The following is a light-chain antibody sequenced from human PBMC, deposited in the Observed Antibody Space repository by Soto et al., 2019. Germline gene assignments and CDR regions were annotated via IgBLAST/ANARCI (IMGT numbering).Light chain of an antibody. J-gene: IGKJ1*01. CDR2: DAS. V-gene: IGKV3-20*01. CDR3: QQYGSSPT. CDR1: QSVSSSY. Sequence: EIVLTQSPGTLSLSPGERATLSCRASQSVSSSYLAWYQQKPGQAPRLLVYDASSRATGIPDRFSGSGTGTDFTLSIRRLEPEDFAEYYCQQYGSSPTCGQGTKVDIK.